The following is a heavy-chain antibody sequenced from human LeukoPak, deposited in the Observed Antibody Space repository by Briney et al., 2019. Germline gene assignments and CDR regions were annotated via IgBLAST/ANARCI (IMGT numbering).Heavy chain of an antibody. CDR2: ISYDGSNK. CDR3: ARGWHRMSYYDSTTPGY. D-gene: IGHD3-22*01. Sequence: PGRSLRLSCAASGFTFSSYAMHWVRQAPGKGLEWVAVISYDGSNKYYADSVKGRFTISRDNSKNTLYLQMNRLRAEDTAVYYCARGWHRMSYYDSTTPGYWGQGTLVTVSS. CDR1: GFTFSSYA. V-gene: IGHV3-30-3*01. J-gene: IGHJ4*02.